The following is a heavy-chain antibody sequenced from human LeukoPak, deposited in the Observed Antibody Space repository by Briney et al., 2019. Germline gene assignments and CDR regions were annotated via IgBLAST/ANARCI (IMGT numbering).Heavy chain of an antibody. CDR2: IDRDGVPT. V-gene: IGHV3-74*01. CDR3: AASRWSGALDF. D-gene: IGHD3-3*01. J-gene: IGHJ4*02. CDR1: GFIFRDYW. Sequence: PGGSLRLSCAASGFIFRDYWMLWVRQAPGKGLSWVSRIDRDGVPTIYADPVKGRFTVSRNNARNTLYLQMNNLRDDDSAVYYCAASRWSGALDFWGKGSLVTVSS.